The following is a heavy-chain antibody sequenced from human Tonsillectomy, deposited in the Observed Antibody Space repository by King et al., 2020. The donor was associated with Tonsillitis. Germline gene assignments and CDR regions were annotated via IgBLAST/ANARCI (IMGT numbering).Heavy chain of an antibody. D-gene: IGHD3-16*01. CDR1: GFTFSSYW. V-gene: IGHV3-74*01. Sequence: VQLVESGGGLVQPGGSLRLSCAASGFTFSSYWMHWVRQAPGKGLVWVSRINSDGSNTSYADSVKGRFTVSRDNAKNTLYLQMNSLSADDTAVYYCARGPNKVMVYYAMDVWGQGTTVTVSS. CDR2: INSDGSNT. J-gene: IGHJ6*02. CDR3: ARGPNKVMVYYAMDV.